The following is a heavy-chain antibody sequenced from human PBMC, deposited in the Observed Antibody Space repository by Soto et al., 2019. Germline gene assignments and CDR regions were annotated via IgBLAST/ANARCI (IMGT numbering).Heavy chain of an antibody. V-gene: IGHV1-18*01. CDR2: ISAYNGNT. CDR1: GEACTCRA. J-gene: IGHJ5*02. CDR3: ARDVVVVAQRYNWFDP. Sequence: KVSSEARGEACTCRARCCPHHATQKGLEWMGWISAYNGNTNYAQKLQGRVTMTTDTSTSTAYMELRILRSDDTAVYYCARDVVVVAQRYNWFDPWGQGTLVTGFS. D-gene: IGHD2-15*01.